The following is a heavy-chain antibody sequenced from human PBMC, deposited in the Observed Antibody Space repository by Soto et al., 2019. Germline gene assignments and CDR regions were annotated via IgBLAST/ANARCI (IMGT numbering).Heavy chain of an antibody. CDR1: GFTFSRYA. D-gene: IGHD6-13*01. Sequence: GGSLRLSCAASGFTFSRYAMSWVRQAPGKGLEWVSGISGGAGSTYYADSVKGRFTISRDNSKNTLYLQMNSLRAEDTAVYYCAKAYSSSWYGWFDPWGQGTLVTVSS. CDR2: ISGGAGST. CDR3: AKAYSSSWYGWFDP. J-gene: IGHJ5*02. V-gene: IGHV3-23*01.